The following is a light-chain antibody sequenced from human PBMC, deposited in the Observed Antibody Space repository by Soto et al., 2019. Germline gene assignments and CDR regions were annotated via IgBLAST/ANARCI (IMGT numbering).Light chain of an antibody. Sequence: QSALTQSASVSGSPGQSITISCTGTSSDVGGYYYVSWYQHHPGKAPKLIIYQVTSRPSGVSNRFSASKSGNTASLTISALQAEDEALYYCCSYSSSSTFYVFGTGTKVTV. CDR3: CSYSSSSTFYV. CDR1: SSDVGGYYY. CDR2: QVT. J-gene: IGLJ1*01. V-gene: IGLV2-14*01.